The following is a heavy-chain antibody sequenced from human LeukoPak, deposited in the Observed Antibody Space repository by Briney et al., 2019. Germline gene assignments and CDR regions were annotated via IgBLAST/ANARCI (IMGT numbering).Heavy chain of an antibody. CDR3: TRGPYNNYVNLDY. CDR2: IRSKAFGGTT. D-gene: IGHD4-11*01. V-gene: IGHV3-49*04. Sequence: GGSLRLSCTAFEFTFSDYAMTWVRQAPGKGLEWLGFIRSKAFGGTTEYAASVKGRFTISRDDSKSIAYLQMISLKTDDTAVYCCTRGPYNNYVNLDYWGQGTLVTVSS. CDR1: EFTFSDYA. J-gene: IGHJ4*02.